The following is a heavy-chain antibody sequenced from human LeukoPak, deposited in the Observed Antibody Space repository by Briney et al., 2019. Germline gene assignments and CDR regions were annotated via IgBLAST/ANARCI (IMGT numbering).Heavy chain of an antibody. CDR3: ASPAGYSSSWGNFDY. V-gene: IGHV3-30*04. CDR1: GFTFSSHA. J-gene: IGHJ4*02. CDR2: ISYDGNNK. D-gene: IGHD6-13*01. Sequence: GGSLRLSCAASGFTFSSHAMHWVRQAPGKGLEWVAVISYDGNNKYYADSVKGRFTISRDNSKNTLYLQMNSLRAEDTAVFYCASPAGYSSSWGNFDYWGQGTLVIVSS.